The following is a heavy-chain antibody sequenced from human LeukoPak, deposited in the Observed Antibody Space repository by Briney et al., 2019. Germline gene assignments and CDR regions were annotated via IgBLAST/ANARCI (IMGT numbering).Heavy chain of an antibody. V-gene: IGHV3-7*01. CDR1: GFTFSSYW. D-gene: IGHD3-22*01. Sequence: GGSLRLSWAASGFTFSSYWMSWVRQAPGKGLEWVANIKQDGSEKYYVDSVKGRFTISRDNAKNSLYLQMNSLRAEDTAVYYCARVRDSSGYYYYYYGMDVWGQGTTVTVSS. CDR2: IKQDGSEK. J-gene: IGHJ6*02. CDR3: ARVRDSSGYYYYYYGMDV.